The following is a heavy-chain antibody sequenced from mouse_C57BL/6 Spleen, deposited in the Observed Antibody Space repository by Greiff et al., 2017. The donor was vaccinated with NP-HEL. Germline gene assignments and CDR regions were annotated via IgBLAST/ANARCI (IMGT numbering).Heavy chain of an antibody. CDR3: ARGITTVVATDYFDY. Sequence: QVQLKESGPELVKPGASVKISCKASGYAFSSSWMNWVKQRPGKGLEWIGRIYPGDGDTNYNGKFKGKATLTADKSSSTAYMQLSSLTSEDSAVYFCARGITTVVATDYFDYWGQGTTLTVSS. J-gene: IGHJ2*01. D-gene: IGHD1-1*01. CDR1: GYAFSSSW. V-gene: IGHV1-82*01. CDR2: IYPGDGDT.